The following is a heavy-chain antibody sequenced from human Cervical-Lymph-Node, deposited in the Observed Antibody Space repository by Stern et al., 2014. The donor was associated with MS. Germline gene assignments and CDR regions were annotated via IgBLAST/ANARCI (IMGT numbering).Heavy chain of an antibody. J-gene: IGHJ5*02. D-gene: IGHD1-26*01. CDR2: IYYSGST. CDR3: ARRETVGATHNWFDP. V-gene: IGHV4-31*03. Sequence: QVQLQESGPGLVKPSQTLSLTCTVSGGSISSGGYYWSWIRQHPGKGLERIGYIYYSGSTYYNPSLKSRVTISVDTSKNQFSLKLSSVTAADTAVYYCARRETVGATHNWFDPWGQGTLVTVSS. CDR1: GGSISSGGYY.